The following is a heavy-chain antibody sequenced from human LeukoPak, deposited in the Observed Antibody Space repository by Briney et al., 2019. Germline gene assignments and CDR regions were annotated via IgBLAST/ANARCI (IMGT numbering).Heavy chain of an antibody. V-gene: IGHV4-59*08. D-gene: IGHD3-22*01. CDR3: ARQGINYYDSSGPSATIWYFDL. CDR2: IYYSGST. J-gene: IGHJ2*01. CDR1: GGSISSYY. Sequence: SETLSLTCTVSGGSISSYYWSWIRQPPGKGLERIGYIYYSGSTNYNPSLKSRVTISVDTSKNQFSLKLSSVTAADTAVYYCARQGINYYDSSGPSATIWYFDLWGRGTLVTVSS.